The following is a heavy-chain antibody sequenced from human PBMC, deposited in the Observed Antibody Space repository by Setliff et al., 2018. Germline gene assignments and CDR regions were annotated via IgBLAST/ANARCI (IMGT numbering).Heavy chain of an antibody. D-gene: IGHD3-22*01. J-gene: IGHJ3*01. CDR1: GYSISNGFY. Sequence: SETLSLTCAVSGYSISNGFYWGWIRQSPVKGLEWIGSLFDGGSAYYSPSLKSRASISLDASKNQFALKPTSATAADTAVYYCARDPHYDPTYFLPGHAFDFWGQGIMVTVSS. V-gene: IGHV4-38-2*02. CDR2: LFDGGSA. CDR3: ARDPHYDPTYFLPGHAFDF.